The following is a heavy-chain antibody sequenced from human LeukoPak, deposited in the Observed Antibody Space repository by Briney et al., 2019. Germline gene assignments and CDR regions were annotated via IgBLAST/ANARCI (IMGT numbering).Heavy chain of an antibody. J-gene: IGHJ4*02. CDR3: ARQKFGGRDSSGYYGVY. D-gene: IGHD3-22*01. V-gene: IGHV4-39*01. CDR1: GGSISSSSYY. CDR2: IYYSGST. Sequence: TTSETLSLTCTVSGGSISSSSYYWGWIRQPPGKGLEWIGSIYYSGSTYYNPSLKSRVTISVDTSKNQFSLKLSSVTAADTAVYYCARQKFGGRDSSGYYGVYWGQGTLVTVSS.